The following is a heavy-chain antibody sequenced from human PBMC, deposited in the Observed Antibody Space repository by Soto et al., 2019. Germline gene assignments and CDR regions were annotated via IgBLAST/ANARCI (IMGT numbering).Heavy chain of an antibody. CDR1: GYTFTSYY. J-gene: IGHJ6*02. Sequence: QVQLVQSGAEVKKPGASVKVSCKASGYTFTSYYMHWVRQDPGQGLEWMGIINPSGGSTSYSQKFQGRVTMTRDTSTSTGYRELSSLRSEDTAVYYCARDKGASDYYYGMDVWGQGTTVTVSS. CDR2: INPSGGST. V-gene: IGHV1-46*03. D-gene: IGHD1-26*01. CDR3: ARDKGASDYYYGMDV.